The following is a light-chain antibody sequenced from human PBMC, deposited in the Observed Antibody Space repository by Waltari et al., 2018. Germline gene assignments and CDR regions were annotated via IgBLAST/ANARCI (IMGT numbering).Light chain of an antibody. Sequence: DIQITQSPSSLSASVGDRVTITCRASQDIYNDVTWYQEKPGKVPKLLIYGASSLQSGVPSRFRGGGSGAVFTLSINSLQPEDVATYYCQNYHSVPLTFGGGTRVDIK. CDR3: QNYHSVPLT. J-gene: IGKJ4*01. V-gene: IGKV1-27*01. CDR1: QDIYND. CDR2: GAS.